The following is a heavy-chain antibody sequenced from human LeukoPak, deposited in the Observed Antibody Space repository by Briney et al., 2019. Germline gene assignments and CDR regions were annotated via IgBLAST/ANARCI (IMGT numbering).Heavy chain of an antibody. V-gene: IGHV4-4*07. J-gene: IGHJ3*01. CDR3: ARVYGPQDLVHAFDV. Sequence: PSETLSLTCTVSVASICIYYWICMREPAGKGLVCLVRIYTSAATLYNPYLKSRVNMSLDTSNNQFSLKRTSVTAADTAVYYCARVYGPQDLVHAFDVWGQGTMVTVSS. CDR1: VASICIYY. CDR2: IYTSAAT. D-gene: IGHD3-10*01.